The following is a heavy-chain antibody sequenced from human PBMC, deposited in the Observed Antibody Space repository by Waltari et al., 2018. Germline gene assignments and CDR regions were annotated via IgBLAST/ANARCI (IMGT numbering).Heavy chain of an antibody. V-gene: IGHV1-18*01. D-gene: IGHD4-17*01. CDR3: AGGQYMKSATNYVDGSFDI. J-gene: IGHJ3*02. Sequence: QVQVVQSGAEVKEPGASVKVSCKASGYTFTHYGITWVRQAPGQGLEWMGWNSAYNGDTNDAQKLQGRVTMTTDTSTSTAYMELRGLRSDDTAVYYCAGGQYMKSATNYVDGSFDIWGQGTLVTVSS. CDR1: GYTFTHYG. CDR2: NSAYNGDT.